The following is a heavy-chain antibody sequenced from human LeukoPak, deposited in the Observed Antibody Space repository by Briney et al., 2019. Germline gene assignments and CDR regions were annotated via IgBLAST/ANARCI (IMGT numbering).Heavy chain of an antibody. CDR2: IYGGGGT. V-gene: IGHV3-66*01. D-gene: IGHD2-15*01. Sequence: GSLRLSCAASGFTVSSNYMSWVRQAPGKGLEWVSVIYGGGGTYYADSVKGRFTISRDNSKNTMYLQMNTLRAEDTAVYYCASPYCSGDSCYSGYWGQGTLVTVSS. J-gene: IGHJ4*02. CDR1: GFTVSSNY. CDR3: ASPYCSGDSCYSGY.